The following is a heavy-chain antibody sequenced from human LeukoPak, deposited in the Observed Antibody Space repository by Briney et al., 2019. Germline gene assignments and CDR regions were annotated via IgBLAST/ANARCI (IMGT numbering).Heavy chain of an antibody. CDR3: AKSVIVELLDY. D-gene: IGHD3-10*01. V-gene: IGHV3-23*01. J-gene: IGHJ4*02. CDR2: ISGSGGST. CDR1: GFTFNNYW. Sequence: GGPLRLSCAASGFTFNNYWMTWVRQAPGKGLEWVSAISGSGGSTYYADSVKGRFTFSRDNSKNTLYLQMNSLRAEDTAIYYCAKSVIVELLDYWGQGTLVTVSS.